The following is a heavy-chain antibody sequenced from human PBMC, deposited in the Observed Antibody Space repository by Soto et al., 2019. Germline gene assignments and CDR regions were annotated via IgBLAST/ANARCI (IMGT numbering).Heavy chain of an antibody. J-gene: IGHJ6*03. D-gene: IGHD6-13*01. CDR3: ARKGAAASYAHYYMDV. CDR1: GGSISPYY. V-gene: IGHV4-59*01. Sequence: PSETLSLTCTVSGGSISPYYWGWIRQPPRKGLEWIGYVYYSGNTNYNPSIESRVTISVDTSRNRFSLNLTSATAADTAVYYCARKGAAASYAHYYMDVWGRGTAVTVSS. CDR2: VYYSGNT.